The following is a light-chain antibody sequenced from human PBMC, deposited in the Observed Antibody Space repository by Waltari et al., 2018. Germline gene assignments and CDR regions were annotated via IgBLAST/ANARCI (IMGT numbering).Light chain of an antibody. Sequence: QSVLTPPPSVSGTPAQRVTISCSAPNSNYVYWYQQFPGTAPKPLIYRNSQRPSGVPDRFSGSKSGTSASLAISGLRSEDEADYYCATWDDSLNNRWVFGGGTKLTVL. J-gene: IGLJ3*02. CDR1: NSNY. CDR2: RNS. V-gene: IGLV1-47*01. CDR3: ATWDDSLNNRWV.